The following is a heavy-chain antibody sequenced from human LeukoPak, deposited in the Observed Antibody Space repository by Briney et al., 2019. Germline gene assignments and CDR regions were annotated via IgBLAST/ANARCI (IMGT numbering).Heavy chain of an antibody. D-gene: IGHD5-12*01. J-gene: IGHJ4*02. CDR1: GFTFSSYQ. CDR2: ISSSGGTK. CDR3: ARSPYSGYDLFEY. V-gene: IGHV3-48*03. Sequence: QPGGSLRLSCAASGFTFSSYQMNWVRQAPGKGLEWVSYISSSGGTKYYADSVKGRFTISRDNAKNSLYLQMNSLRAEDTAVYYCARSPYSGYDLFEYWGQGTLVTVPS.